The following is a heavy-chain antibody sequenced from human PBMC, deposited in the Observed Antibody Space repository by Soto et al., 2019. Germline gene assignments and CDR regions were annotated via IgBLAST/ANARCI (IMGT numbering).Heavy chain of an antibody. D-gene: IGHD6-13*01. Sequence: ASVKVSCKASGYTFTSYGISWVRQAPGQGLEWMGWISAYNGNTNYAQKLQGRVTITTNTSTSTAYMELRSLRSDDTAVYYCARARGMSSSWIINWFDPWGQGTLVTVSS. CDR1: GYTFTSYG. CDR2: ISAYNGNT. V-gene: IGHV1-18*01. J-gene: IGHJ5*02. CDR3: ARARGMSSSWIINWFDP.